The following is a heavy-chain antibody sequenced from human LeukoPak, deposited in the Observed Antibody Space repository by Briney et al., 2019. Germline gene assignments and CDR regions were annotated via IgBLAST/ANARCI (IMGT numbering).Heavy chain of an antibody. D-gene: IGHD3-22*01. CDR2: IYYSGST. Sequence: SETLSLTCTVSGGSISSYYWSWIRQPPGKGMEWNGNIYYSGSTNYNPSLKSRVTISVDTSKKQFSLKLSSVTAADTAVYYCARDYYDSSGYYKGAFDIWGQGTMVTVSS. CDR1: GGSISSYY. CDR3: ARDYYDSSGYYKGAFDI. J-gene: IGHJ3*02. V-gene: IGHV4-59*01.